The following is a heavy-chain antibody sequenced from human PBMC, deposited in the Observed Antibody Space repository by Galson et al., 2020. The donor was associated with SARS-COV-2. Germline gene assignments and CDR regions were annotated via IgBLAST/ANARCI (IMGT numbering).Heavy chain of an antibody. V-gene: IGHV3-64D*06. Sequence: EGSMRLSCSAPGFIFSDYALHWVRQAPGQRLEYVPALSSNGETSFYADSVNGRFTMSRDNSKNMFYLHMTARRLEDTAFYFCLSYSSTRQNHWGQGTLVTVSS. J-gene: IGHJ5*02. CDR1: GFIFSDYA. CDR2: LSSNGETS. D-gene: IGHD2-2*01. CDR3: LSYSSTRQNH.